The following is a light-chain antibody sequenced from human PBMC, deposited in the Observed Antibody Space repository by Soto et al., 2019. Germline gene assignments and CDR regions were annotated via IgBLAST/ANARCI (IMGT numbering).Light chain of an antibody. CDR2: NNN. CDR1: SSNIGSNT. J-gene: IGLJ2*01. V-gene: IGLV1-44*01. Sequence: QSVLAQPPSASGTPGQRVSISCSGSSSNIGSNTVNWYQQLPGTAPKLLIYNNNQRPSGVPDRFSGSKSGTSASLAISGLQPEDEAAYYCAAWDDSLSGLVFGGGTKLTVL. CDR3: AAWDDSLSGLV.